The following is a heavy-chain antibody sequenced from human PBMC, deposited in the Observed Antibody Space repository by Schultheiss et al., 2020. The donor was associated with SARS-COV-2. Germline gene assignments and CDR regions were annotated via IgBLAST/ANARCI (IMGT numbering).Heavy chain of an antibody. CDR1: GGSISSSNW. V-gene: IGHV4-4*02. J-gene: IGHJ4*02. CDR3: ARELGY. Sequence: SQTLSLTCAVSGGSISSSNWWSWVRQPPGKGLEWIGSIYHSGTTYYNPSLKSRVTISVDTSKNQFSLKLTSVTAADTAVYYCARELGYWGQGTLVTVSS. CDR2: IYHSGTT.